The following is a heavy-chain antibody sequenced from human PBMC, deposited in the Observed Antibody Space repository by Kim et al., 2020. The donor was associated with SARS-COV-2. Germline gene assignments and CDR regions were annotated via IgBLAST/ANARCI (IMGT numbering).Heavy chain of an antibody. CDR3: ARGTHDQIRYFDVYYFDY. J-gene: IGHJ4*02. Sequence: SETLSLTCTVSGGSISSGSYYWSWIRQPAGKGLEWIGRIYTSGSTNYNPSLKSRVTISVDTSKNQFSLKLSSVTAADTAVYYCARGTHDQIRYFDVYYFDYWGQGTLVTVSS. CDR1: GGSISSGSYY. CDR2: IYTSGST. D-gene: IGHD3-9*01. V-gene: IGHV4-61*02.